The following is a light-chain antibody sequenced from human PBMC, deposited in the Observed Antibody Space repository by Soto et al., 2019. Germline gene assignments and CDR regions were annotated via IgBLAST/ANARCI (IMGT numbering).Light chain of an antibody. Sequence: QSVLTQPASVSGTPGQSITTSCTGSNSDIGIYDFVSWYQHHPGRAPKLIVSEVSHRPSGVSNRFSGSKSGNTASLTISGLQSEDEADYHCISYTSDDVRYVFGTGTKVTVL. CDR2: EVS. J-gene: IGLJ1*01. CDR3: ISYTSDDVRYV. CDR1: NSDIGIYDF. V-gene: IGLV2-14*01.